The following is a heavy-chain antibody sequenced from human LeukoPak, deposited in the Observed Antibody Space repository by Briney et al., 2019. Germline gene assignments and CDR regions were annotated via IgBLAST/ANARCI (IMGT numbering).Heavy chain of an antibody. V-gene: IGHV3-23*01. Sequence: GGSLRLSCSISGFTFTNYAMSWVRQAPGKGLEWVSAISGSGGSTYYADSVKGRFTISRDNSKNTLYLQMNSLRAEDTAVYYCAKDSMIVVVTLIDYWGQGTLVTVSS. D-gene: IGHD3-22*01. J-gene: IGHJ4*02. CDR2: ISGSGGST. CDR1: GFTFTNYA. CDR3: AKDSMIVVVTLIDY.